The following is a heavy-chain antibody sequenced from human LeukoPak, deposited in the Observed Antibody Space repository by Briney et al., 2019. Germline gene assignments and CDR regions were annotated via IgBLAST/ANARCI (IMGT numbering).Heavy chain of an antibody. V-gene: IGHV3-30*18. Sequence: GGSLRLSCAASGFGFSSYGMHWVRQAPGKGLEWVAVISYDGSKIYYSDSVKGRFTISRDNSRNTVHLQMNSLRAEDTAVYYCAKDSFVRDIYRFFDWSFDGWGQGTLVTVSS. CDR3: AKDSFVRDIYRFFDWSFDG. CDR2: ISYDGSKI. CDR1: GFGFSSYG. J-gene: IGHJ4*02. D-gene: IGHD3-9*01.